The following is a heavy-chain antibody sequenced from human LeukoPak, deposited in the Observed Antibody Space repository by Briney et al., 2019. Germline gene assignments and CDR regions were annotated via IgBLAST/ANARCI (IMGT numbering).Heavy chain of an antibody. J-gene: IGHJ4*02. D-gene: IGHD3-10*01. CDR2: IKSKTDGGAT. CDR3: TTNYYTSGNDD. CDR1: GFTFSNAH. V-gene: IGHV3-15*01. Sequence: PGGSLSLSCAASGFTFSNAHMNWVRQAPGKGLEWVGRIKSKTDGGATDYAAPVKGRFTISRDDSKNRLELQMNSLKTEDTAVYYCTTNYYTSGNDDWGQGTLVTVSS.